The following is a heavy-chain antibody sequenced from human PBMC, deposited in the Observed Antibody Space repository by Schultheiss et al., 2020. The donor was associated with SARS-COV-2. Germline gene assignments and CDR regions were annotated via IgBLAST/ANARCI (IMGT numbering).Heavy chain of an antibody. J-gene: IGHJ4*02. D-gene: IGHD6-6*01. CDR1: GFTFSSYE. V-gene: IGHV3-48*03. CDR2: ISSSGSTT. Sequence: GGSLRLSCAASGFTFSSYEMNWVRQAPGKGLEWVSYISSSGSTTYYADSVKGRFTISRDNAKNSLYLQMNSLRAEDTAVYYCAKGAYGSSSPETLGWGQGTLVTVSS. CDR3: AKGAYGSSSPETLG.